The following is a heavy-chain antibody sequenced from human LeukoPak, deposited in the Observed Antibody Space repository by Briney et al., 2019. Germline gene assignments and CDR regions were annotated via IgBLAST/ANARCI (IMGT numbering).Heavy chain of an antibody. D-gene: IGHD6-19*01. V-gene: IGHV3-30*02. CDR1: GFTFSSYG. CDR3: AKDSGAVAGGSAFDI. Sequence: GGSLRLSCAASGFTFSSYGMHWVRQAPGKGLEWVVFIRYDGSNKYYADSVKGRFTISRDNSKNTLYQQMNSLRAEDTAVYYCAKDSGAVAGGSAFDIWGQGTMVTVSS. CDR2: IRYDGSNK. J-gene: IGHJ3*02.